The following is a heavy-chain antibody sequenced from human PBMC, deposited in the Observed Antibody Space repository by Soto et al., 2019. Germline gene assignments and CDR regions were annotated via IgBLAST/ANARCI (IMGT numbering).Heavy chain of an antibody. CDR3: ARTAAAGKYYYGMDV. CDR1: GYSCTSYW. Sequence: GESLKISCKGSGYSCTSYWIGWARQMPGKGLEWMGIIYPGDSDARYSPSFQGQVTISADKSISTAYLQWSSLKASDTAMYYCARTAAAGKYYYGMDVWVQGTTVTVSS. D-gene: IGHD6-13*01. V-gene: IGHV5-51*01. J-gene: IGHJ6*02. CDR2: IYPGDSDA.